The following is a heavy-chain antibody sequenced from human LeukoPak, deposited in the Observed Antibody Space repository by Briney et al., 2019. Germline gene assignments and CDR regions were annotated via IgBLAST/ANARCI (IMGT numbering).Heavy chain of an antibody. J-gene: IGHJ6*03. V-gene: IGHV1-8*03. Sequence: ASVKVSCKASGYTFTSYYMHWVRQATGQGLEWMGWMNPNSGNTGYAQKFQGRVTITRNTSISTAYMELSSLRSEDTAVYYCARGGYSSSWPYYYYYMDVWGKGTTVTVSS. CDR2: MNPNSGNT. CDR3: ARGGYSSSWPYYYYYMDV. D-gene: IGHD6-13*01. CDR1: GYTFTSYY.